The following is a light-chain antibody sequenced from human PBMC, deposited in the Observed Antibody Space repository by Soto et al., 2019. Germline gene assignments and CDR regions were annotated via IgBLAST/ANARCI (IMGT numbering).Light chain of an antibody. CDR1: HTFSSSN. CDR2: GAS. J-gene: IGKJ1*01. CDR3: QQYGSSPWT. Sequence: EIVLTQSPGTLSLSPGERATLSCRASHTFSSSNLAWYQQKPGQAPRLLIYGASSRATGIPDRFSGSGSGTDFTLTINRLEPEDFAVYYCQQYGSSPWTFGLGTKVEIK. V-gene: IGKV3-20*01.